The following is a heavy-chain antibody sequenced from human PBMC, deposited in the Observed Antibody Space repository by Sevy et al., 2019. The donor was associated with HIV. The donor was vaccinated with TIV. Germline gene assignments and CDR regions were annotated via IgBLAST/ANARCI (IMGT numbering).Heavy chain of an antibody. V-gene: IGHV3-48*02. CDR1: GFTFSSYS. J-gene: IGHJ4*02. CDR3: ARDSVTIFGVVTRVY. D-gene: IGHD3-3*01. CDR2: ISSSSSTI. Sequence: GGSLRLSCAASGFTFSSYSMNWVRQAPGKGLEWVSYISSSSSTIYYADSVKGRFTISRDNANNSLYLQMNSLRDEDTAVYYCARDSVTIFGVVTRVYWGQGTLVTVSS.